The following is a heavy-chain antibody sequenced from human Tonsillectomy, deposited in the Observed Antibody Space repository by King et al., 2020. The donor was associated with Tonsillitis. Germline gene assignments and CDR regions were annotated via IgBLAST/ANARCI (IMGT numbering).Heavy chain of an antibody. Sequence: VQLVESGGGLVQPGGSLRLSCAASGFTFSDYWMNWVRQAPGKGLEWVANIRQDGRGSFYVDSVKGRFTLSRDNAKNSLYLQMNSLRGEDTAVYYCTSFWSGYFDFWGQGTLVTVSS. J-gene: IGHJ4*02. CDR1: GFTFSDYW. D-gene: IGHD3-3*01. CDR2: IRQDGRGS. CDR3: TSFWSGYFDF. V-gene: IGHV3-7*01.